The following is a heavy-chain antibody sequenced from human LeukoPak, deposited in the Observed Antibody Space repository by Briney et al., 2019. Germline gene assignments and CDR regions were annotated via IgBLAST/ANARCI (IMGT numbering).Heavy chain of an antibody. CDR1: GFTFSSYA. CDR2: ISGSGGST. Sequence: GGSLRLSCAASGFTFSSYAMSWVRQAPGKGLEWVSSISGSGGSTYYADSVKGRFTISRDNSKNTLYLQMNSLRGEDTAVYYCAKGREGTIADYFDYWGQGTLVTVSS. J-gene: IGHJ4*02. CDR3: AKGREGTIADYFDY. V-gene: IGHV3-23*01. D-gene: IGHD1-7*01.